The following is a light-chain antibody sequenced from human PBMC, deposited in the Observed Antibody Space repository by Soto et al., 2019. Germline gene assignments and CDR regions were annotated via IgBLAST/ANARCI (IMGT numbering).Light chain of an antibody. CDR1: SSDVGGYNY. V-gene: IGLV2-14*03. J-gene: IGLJ2*01. Sequence: QSALTQPASVSGSPGQSITVSCTGTSSDVGGYNYVSWYQQYPGKAPKLIIYDVTDRPSRVSNRFSGSKSGNTASLTISGLQAEDEADYYCGSYTASGTLVFGGGTTVTVL. CDR2: DVT. CDR3: GSYTASGTLV.